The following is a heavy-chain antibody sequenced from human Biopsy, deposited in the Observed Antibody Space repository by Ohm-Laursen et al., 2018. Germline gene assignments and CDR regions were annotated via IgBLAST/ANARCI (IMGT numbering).Heavy chain of an antibody. D-gene: IGHD1-26*01. CDR2: IWYDGSSE. J-gene: IGHJ6*02. Sequence: SLRLSCAASGFTFSVYAMHWVRQAPGKGLEWVAIIWYDGSSEYYADSVKGRFTISRDNSKNTVYLEMNSLRAEDTAVYFCARDPIVGSKADGMNVWGQGTTVTVSS. V-gene: IGHV3-33*01. CDR1: GFTFSVYA. CDR3: ARDPIVGSKADGMNV.